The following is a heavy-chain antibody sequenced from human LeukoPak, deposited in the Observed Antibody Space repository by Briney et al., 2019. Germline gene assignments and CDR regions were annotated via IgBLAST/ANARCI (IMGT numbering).Heavy chain of an antibody. CDR2: IIPIFGTA. CDR1: GGTFSSYA. V-gene: IGHV1-69*05. J-gene: IGHJ4*02. Sequence: SVKVSSKASGGTFSSYATSWVRQAPGQGLEWMGGIIPIFGTANYAQKFQGRVTITTDESTSTAYMELSSLRSEDTAVYYCASAYCGGDCYPLNFDYWGQGTLVTVSS. CDR3: ASAYCGGDCYPLNFDY. D-gene: IGHD2-21*02.